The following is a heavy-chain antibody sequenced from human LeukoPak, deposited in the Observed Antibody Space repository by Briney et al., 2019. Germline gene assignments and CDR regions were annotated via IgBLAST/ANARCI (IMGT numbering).Heavy chain of an antibody. CDR2: IQPDGTGY. Sequence: PGGSLRLSCAASGSIFRSYWMSWVRQVPGKGLEWVANIQPDGTGYYYVDSVKGRFTISRDNSKNSLSLQMNSLRAEDTAVYYCGRFHYDSSGHLVPFDYWGQGTQVTVSS. CDR3: GRFHYDSSGHLVPFDY. V-gene: IGHV3-7*01. J-gene: IGHJ4*02. CDR1: GSIFRSYW. D-gene: IGHD3-22*01.